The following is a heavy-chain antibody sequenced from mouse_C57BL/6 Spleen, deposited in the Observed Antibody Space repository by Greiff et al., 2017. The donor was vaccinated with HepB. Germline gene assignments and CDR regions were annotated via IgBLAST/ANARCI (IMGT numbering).Heavy chain of an antibody. CDR3: ARGANYYGSSFDY. D-gene: IGHD1-1*01. J-gene: IGHJ2*01. CDR1: GFTFSDYY. V-gene: IGHV5-16*01. CDR2: INYDGSST. Sequence: EVKQGEYEGRLVQTGRTIKINRKASGFTFSDYYMAWVRQVPEKGLEWVANINYDGSSTYYLDSLKSRFIISRDNAKNILYLQMSSLKSEDTATYYCARGANYYGSSFDYWGQGTTLTVSS.